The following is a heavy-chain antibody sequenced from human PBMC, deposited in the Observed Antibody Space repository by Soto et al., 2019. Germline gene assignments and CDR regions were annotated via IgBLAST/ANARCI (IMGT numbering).Heavy chain of an antibody. CDR2: IYPGDSDT. CDR1: GYSFTSYW. CDR3: ARHNTVVTTTNYYYGMDV. J-gene: IGHJ6*02. Sequence: GESLKISCKGSGYSFTSYWIGWVRQMPGKGLEWMGIIYPGDSDTRYSPSFQGQVTISADKSISTAYLQWSSLKASDTAMYYCARHNTVVTTTNYYYGMDVWGQGTTVTVSS. D-gene: IGHD4-4*01. V-gene: IGHV5-51*01.